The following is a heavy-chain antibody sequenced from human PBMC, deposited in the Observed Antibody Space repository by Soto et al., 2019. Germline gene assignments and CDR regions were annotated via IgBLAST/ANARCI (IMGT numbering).Heavy chain of an antibody. D-gene: IGHD3-3*01. CDR1: GFIFSDYY. CDR2: ISFTTSTI. CDR3: ARHSYDWTRPSFHY. J-gene: IGHJ4*02. Sequence: QVRLVESGGGLVKPGGSLRLSCAASGFIFSDYYMSWIRQAPGKGLEWISYISFTTSTIYYADSVKGRFTISRDNAENSLYLQMNSLRAEDTAVYYCARHSYDWTRPSFHYWGQGTLVTVSS. V-gene: IGHV3-11*01.